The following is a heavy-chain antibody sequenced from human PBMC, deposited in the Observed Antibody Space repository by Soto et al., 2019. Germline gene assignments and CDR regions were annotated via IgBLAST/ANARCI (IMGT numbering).Heavy chain of an antibody. D-gene: IGHD3-22*01. J-gene: IGHJ4*02. V-gene: IGHV5-10-1*01. CDR1: GYSFAGYW. Sequence: GESLKISCKGSGYSFAGYWITWVREKPGKGLEWMGRIDPSDSQTYYSPSFRGHVTISVTKSITTVFLQWSSLRVSDTAMYYCARQIYDSDTGPNFQYYFDSWGQGTPVTVSS. CDR3: ARQIYDSDTGPNFQYYFDS. CDR2: IDPSDSQT.